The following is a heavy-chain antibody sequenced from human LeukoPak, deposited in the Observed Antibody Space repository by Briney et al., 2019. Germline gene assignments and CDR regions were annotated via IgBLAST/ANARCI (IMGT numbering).Heavy chain of an antibody. V-gene: IGHV1-46*01. CDR3: ARAERIPGAFDI. Sequence: GASVKVSCKASGYTFTSYYMHWERQAPGQGLEWMGIINPSGGSTSYAQKFQGRVTMTRDTSTSTVYMELSSLRSEDTAVYYCARAERIPGAFDIWGQGTMVTVSS. CDR2: INPSGGST. CDR1: GYTFTSYY. D-gene: IGHD2-15*01. J-gene: IGHJ3*02.